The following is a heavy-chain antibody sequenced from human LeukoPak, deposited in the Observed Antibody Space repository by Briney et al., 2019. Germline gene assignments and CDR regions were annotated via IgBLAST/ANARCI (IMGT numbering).Heavy chain of an antibody. CDR3: AREARDQYCSGGSCMVDYYYYYMDV. V-gene: IGHV1-46*01. CDR1: GYTFTSYY. CDR2: INPSGGST. J-gene: IGHJ6*03. D-gene: IGHD2-15*01. Sequence: ASVKVSCKASGYTFTSYYMHWVRQAPGQGLEWMGIINPSGGSTSYAQKFQGRVTMARDTSTSTVYMELSSLRSEDTAVYYCAREARDQYCSGGSCMVDYYYYYMDVWGKGTTVTISS.